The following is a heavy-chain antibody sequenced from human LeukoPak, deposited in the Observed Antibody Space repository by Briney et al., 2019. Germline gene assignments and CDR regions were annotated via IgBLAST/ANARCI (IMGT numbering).Heavy chain of an antibody. J-gene: IGHJ6*03. D-gene: IGHD6-25*01. CDR2: IGTSSTTI. V-gene: IGHV3-48*01. CDR1: GFTFSTYT. CDR3: ARFAAGGSYYYYMDV. Sequence: GGSLRLSCAASGFTFSTYTMNWVRQPPGKGLEWVSNIGTSSTTIYYADSVKGRFTISRDNAKNSLYLQMNSLRADDTAVYYCARFAAGGSYYYYMDVWGKGTTVTVSS.